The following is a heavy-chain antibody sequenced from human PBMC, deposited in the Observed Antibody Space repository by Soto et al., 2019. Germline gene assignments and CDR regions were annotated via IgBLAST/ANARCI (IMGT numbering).Heavy chain of an antibody. J-gene: IGHJ4*02. V-gene: IGHV1-24*01. Sequence: ASVNVSCNVSAGYSFSEISLHWVRQAPGKGLEWMGGFDPEAGEPVYAQRFQGRVTMTEDTYTDTAYVELSSLTSEDTAVYFCALGCYYSVSSGFDYWGQGTLVTVSS. CDR1: AGYSFSEIS. CDR2: FDPEAGEP. D-gene: IGHD3-22*01. CDR3: ALGCYYSVSSGFDY.